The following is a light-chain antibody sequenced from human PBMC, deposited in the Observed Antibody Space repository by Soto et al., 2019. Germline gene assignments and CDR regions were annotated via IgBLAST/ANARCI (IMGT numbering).Light chain of an antibody. CDR2: SAS. V-gene: IGKV1-27*01. J-gene: IGKJ1*01. CDR3: QQYNSFSGM. Sequence: DIQLTQSPSSLSASVGDRVTITCRVSQGISSYLNWYRQKPGKVPKLLIYSASNLQSGVPSRFSGSGSETDFTLTISSLHPDDFATYYCQQYNSFSGMFGQGTKVDIK. CDR1: QGISSY.